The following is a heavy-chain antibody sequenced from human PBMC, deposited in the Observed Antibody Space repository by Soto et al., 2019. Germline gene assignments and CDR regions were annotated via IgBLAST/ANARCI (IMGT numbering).Heavy chain of an antibody. D-gene: IGHD1-1*01. Sequence: ASVKVSCKASGFTFTTSAMQWVRQARGQRLEWIGWIVVGSGKTNYAQKFQGRVTMTRNTSISTAYMELSSLRSEDTAVYYCARERTGTTSMDVWGQGTTVTVSS. J-gene: IGHJ6*02. CDR1: GFTFTTSA. V-gene: IGHV1-58*02. CDR3: ARERTGTTSMDV. CDR2: IVVGSGKT.